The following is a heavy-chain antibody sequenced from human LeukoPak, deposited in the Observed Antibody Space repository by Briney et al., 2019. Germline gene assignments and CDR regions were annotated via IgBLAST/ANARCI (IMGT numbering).Heavy chain of an antibody. CDR3: AKSPTVDAAFDI. V-gene: IGHV3-23*01. J-gene: IGHJ3*02. CDR1: GFTFSSYA. CDR2: IGYTGDST. D-gene: IGHD4-23*01. Sequence: GGSLRLSCAASGFTFSSYAMNWVRQAPGKGLEWVSGIGYTGDSTFYADSVKGRFTVSRDSSKNTLFPHMNSLRAEDTALYYCAKSPTVDAAFDIWGQGTMVTVSS.